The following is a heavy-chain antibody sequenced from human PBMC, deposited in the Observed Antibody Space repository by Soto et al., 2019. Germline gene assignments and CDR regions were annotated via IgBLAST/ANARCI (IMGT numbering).Heavy chain of an antibody. CDR2: ISSSSSTI. CDR3: ARDIGYGGNSVWLNYSSGMDV. D-gene: IGHD4-17*01. J-gene: IGHJ6*02. V-gene: IGHV3-48*02. Sequence: GGSLRLSCAASGFTFSSYSMNWVRQAPGKGLEWVSYISSSSSTIYYADSVKGRFTISRDNAKNSLYLQMNSLRDEDTAVYYCARDIGYGGNSVWLNYSSGMDVWGQGTTVPVSS. CDR1: GFTFSSYS.